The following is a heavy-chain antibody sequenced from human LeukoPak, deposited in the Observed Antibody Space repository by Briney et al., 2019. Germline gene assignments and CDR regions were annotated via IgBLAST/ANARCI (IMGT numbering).Heavy chain of an antibody. J-gene: IGHJ4*02. CDR1: GFTLSSYW. CDR3: ASSTQISKYADY. D-gene: IGHD2-2*01. Sequence: GGSLRLSCAASGFTLSSYWMHWVRQAPGRGLVWVSRINSDGSITTYADFVRGRFTISRDNAKSTLYLQMNSLRAEDTAVYYCASSTQISKYADYWGQGALVTVSS. CDR2: INSDGSIT. V-gene: IGHV3-74*01.